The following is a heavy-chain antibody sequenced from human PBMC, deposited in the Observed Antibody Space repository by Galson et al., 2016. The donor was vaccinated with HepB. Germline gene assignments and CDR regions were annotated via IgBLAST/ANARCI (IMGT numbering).Heavy chain of an antibody. CDR2: ISGSGGST. J-gene: IGHJ4*02. V-gene: IGHV3-23*01. CDR3: AKSPPYYGSGSYFRLTYYFDY. D-gene: IGHD3-10*01. Sequence: SLRLSCAAPGFIFSVYNMNWARQAPGKGLEWVSAISGSGGSTFYADSVKRRFTISRDNSKNTLYLQMNSLRAEDTAVYYCAKSPPYYGSGSYFRLTYYFDYWGQGTLVTVSS. CDR1: GFIFSVYN.